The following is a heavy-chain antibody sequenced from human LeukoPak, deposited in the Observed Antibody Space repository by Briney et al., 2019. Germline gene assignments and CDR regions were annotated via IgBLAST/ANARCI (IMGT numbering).Heavy chain of an antibody. V-gene: IGHV3-48*01. D-gene: IGHD2-15*01. J-gene: IGHJ6*02. Sequence: GGSLRLSCAASGFTFSTYSMNWVRQAPGKGLEWVSYISSSTSTIYYADPVKGRFTISRDNSKNTLYLQMNSLRAEDTAVYYCAYSRRDHYYGMDVWGQGTTVTVSS. CDR2: ISSSTSTI. CDR3: AYSRRDHYYGMDV. CDR1: GFTFSTYS.